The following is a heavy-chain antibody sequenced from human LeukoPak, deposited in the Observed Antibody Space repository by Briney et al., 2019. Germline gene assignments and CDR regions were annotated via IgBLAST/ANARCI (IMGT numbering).Heavy chain of an antibody. V-gene: IGHV3-21*01. Sequence: PGGSLRLSCRGSGFTFGDYPLIWVRQAPGKGLEWVSSISSGSRDIYYAGSLKGRFTISRDNAKNTLYLQMNSLRVEDTAVYYCSWDHTGKEDIWGQGTMVTVSS. D-gene: IGHD2-8*02. CDR3: SWDHTGKEDI. CDR2: ISSGSRDI. J-gene: IGHJ3*02. CDR1: GFTFGDYP.